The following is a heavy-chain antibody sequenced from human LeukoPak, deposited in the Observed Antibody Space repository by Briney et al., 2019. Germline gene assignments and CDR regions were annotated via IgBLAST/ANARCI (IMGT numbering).Heavy chain of an antibody. CDR1: GGSISYYY. CDR3: ARARTSVTTYFDY. D-gene: IGHD4-17*01. Sequence: SETLSPTCTVSGGSISYYYWNWVRQPPGKGLEWVASIYYSGSTNYNPSLKSRVTISVDTSKNQFSLKLSSVTAADTDVYYCARARTSVTTYFDYWGQGTLVTVSS. J-gene: IGHJ4*02. CDR2: IYYSGST. V-gene: IGHV4-59*01.